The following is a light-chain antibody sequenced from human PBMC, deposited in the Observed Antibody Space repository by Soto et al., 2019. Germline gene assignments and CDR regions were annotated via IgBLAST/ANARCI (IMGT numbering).Light chain of an antibody. Sequence: EIVLTQSPATLSSSPGARATLSCRASQSVSSYLAWYQQKPGQAPSLLIYNASNRATGIPARFSGSVSGTNFTLSISSLAPEDFAVYDWQQRNNGPRFTFGQGTRLEIK. V-gene: IGKV3-11*01. CDR1: QSVSSY. J-gene: IGKJ5*01. CDR2: NAS. CDR3: QQRNNGPRFT.